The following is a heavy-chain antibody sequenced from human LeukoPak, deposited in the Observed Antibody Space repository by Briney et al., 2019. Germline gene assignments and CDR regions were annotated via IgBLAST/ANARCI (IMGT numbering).Heavy chain of an antibody. D-gene: IGHD2-2*02. CDR1: GYTFTSYG. CDR3: ARGGCSSTSCYIGVVVWFDP. J-gene: IGHJ5*02. CDR2: ISAYNGNT. Sequence: ASVKVSCKASGYTFTSYGISWVRQAPGQGLEWMGWISAYNGNTNYAQKLQGRVTMTTDTSTSTAYMELWSLRSDDTAVYYCARGGCSSTSCYIGVVVWFDPWGQGTLVTVSS. V-gene: IGHV1-18*01.